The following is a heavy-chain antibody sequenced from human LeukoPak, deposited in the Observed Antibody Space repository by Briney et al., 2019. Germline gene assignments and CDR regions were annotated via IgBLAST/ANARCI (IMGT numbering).Heavy chain of an antibody. CDR1: GFTFSSYD. CDR3: ARVSSGSYYILDY. J-gene: IGHJ4*02. D-gene: IGHD1-26*01. V-gene: IGHV3-48*03. Sequence: PGGSLRLSCAASGFTFSSYDMNWVRQASGKGLEWVSYISSSGSTIYYADSVKGRLTISRDNAKNSLYLQMSSLRAEDTAVYYCARVSSGSYYILDYWGQGTLVTVSS. CDR2: ISSSGSTI.